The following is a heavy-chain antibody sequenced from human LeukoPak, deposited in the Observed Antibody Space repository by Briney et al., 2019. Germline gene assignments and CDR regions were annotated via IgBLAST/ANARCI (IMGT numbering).Heavy chain of an antibody. J-gene: IGHJ5*02. CDR3: AKPRSRSPGDYGGSP. CDR1: GFTFSSYA. D-gene: IGHD4-17*01. V-gene: IGHV3-23*01. Sequence: PGGSLSLSCAASGFTFSSYAMSWVRQAPGKGLEWVSAISGSGGSTYYADSVKGRFTISRDNSKNTLYLQMNSLRAEDTAVYYCAKPRSRSPGDYGGSPWGQGTLVTVSS. CDR2: ISGSGGST.